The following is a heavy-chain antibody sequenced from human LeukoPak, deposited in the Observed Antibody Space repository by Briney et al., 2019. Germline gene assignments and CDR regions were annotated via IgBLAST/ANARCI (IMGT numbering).Heavy chain of an antibody. J-gene: IGHJ5*02. CDR2: IIPIFGIA. V-gene: IGHV1-69*04. CDR3: ASAHCSSTSCSRRLDWFDP. Sequence: SVKVSCEASGGTFSSYAISWVRQAPGQGLEWMGRIIPIFGIANYAQKFQGRVTITADKSTSTAYMELSSLRSEDTAVYYCASAHCSSTSCSRRLDWFDPWGQGTLVTVSS. D-gene: IGHD2-2*01. CDR1: GGTFSSYA.